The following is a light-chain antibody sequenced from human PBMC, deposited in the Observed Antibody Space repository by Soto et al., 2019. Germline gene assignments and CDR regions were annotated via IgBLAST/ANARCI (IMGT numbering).Light chain of an antibody. V-gene: IGLV2-14*01. CDR1: SSDVGGYNY. J-gene: IGLJ2*01. Sequence: QSALTQPASVSGSPGQSITISCTGTSSDVGGYNYVSWYQQYPGKVPKLIIFDVRERPSGVSDRFPGSKSGNTASLTISGLQAEDEADYYCSSYTDGTTPVLLGGGTKLTVL. CDR3: SSYTDGTTPVL. CDR2: DVR.